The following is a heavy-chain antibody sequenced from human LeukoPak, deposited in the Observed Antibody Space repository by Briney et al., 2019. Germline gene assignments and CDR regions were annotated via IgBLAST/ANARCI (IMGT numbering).Heavy chain of an antibody. CDR2: IIPIFGTA. Sequence: SVKVSCKASVGTFSSYAISWVRQAPGQGLEWMGVIIPIFGTANNAQRFQGGDTHNAEEPTRTDYMELSGLRSEDTAVYYCAREGKVIAAAGTNWFDPWGQGNLVSVSS. CDR3: AREGKVIAAAGTNWFDP. V-gene: IGHV1-69*13. D-gene: IGHD6-13*01. CDR1: VGTFSSYA. J-gene: IGHJ5*02.